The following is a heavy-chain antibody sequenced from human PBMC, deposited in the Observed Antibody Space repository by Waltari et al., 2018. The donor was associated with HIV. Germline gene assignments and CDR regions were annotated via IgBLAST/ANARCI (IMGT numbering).Heavy chain of an antibody. D-gene: IGHD3-3*01. CDR1: GGSINSASSY. CDR2: IYTSGST. CDR3: AREGKEDYDFWSGYFFGMDV. J-gene: IGHJ6*02. Sequence: QVQLQESGPGLVKPSQTLSLTCTVSGGSINSASSYWRWIRQPAGKGLEWIGRIYTSGSTNYNPSLKSRVTISVDTSKNQFSLKLSSVTAADTAVYYCAREGKEDYDFWSGYFFGMDVWGQGTTVTVSS. V-gene: IGHV4-61*02.